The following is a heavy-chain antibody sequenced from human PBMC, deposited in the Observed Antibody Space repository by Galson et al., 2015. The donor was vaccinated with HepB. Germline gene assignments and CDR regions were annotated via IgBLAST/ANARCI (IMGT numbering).Heavy chain of an antibody. CDR3: ARGSSIAVRLAFDI. CDR1: GFTFSNFG. Sequence: SLRLSCAASGFTFSNFGIHWVRQAPGKGLEWVSSISHDGGDKYYSDSVKGRFTISRDNSKNALYLEMNSLRDEDTAVYYCARGSSIAVRLAFDIWGQGTMVTV. D-gene: IGHD6-6*01. V-gene: IGHV3-30*03. J-gene: IGHJ3*02. CDR2: ISHDGGDK.